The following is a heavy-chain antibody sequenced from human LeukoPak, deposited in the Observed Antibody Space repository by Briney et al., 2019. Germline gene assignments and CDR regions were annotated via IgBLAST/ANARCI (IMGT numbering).Heavy chain of an antibody. V-gene: IGHV1-18*01. CDR1: GYTFTSYG. D-gene: IGHD4-17*01. J-gene: IGHJ4*02. CDR3: ARRDVGLYGDYVSVY. CDR2: ISAYNGNT. Sequence: GASVKVSCKASGYTFTSYGISWVRQAPGQGLEWMGWISAYNGNTNYAQKLQGRVTMTTDTSTSTAYMELRSLRSDDTAVYYCARRDVGLYGDYVSVYWGQGTLVTVSS.